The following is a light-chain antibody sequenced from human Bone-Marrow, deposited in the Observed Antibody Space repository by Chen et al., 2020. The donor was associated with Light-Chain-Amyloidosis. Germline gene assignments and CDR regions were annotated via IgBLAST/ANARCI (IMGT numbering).Light chain of an antibody. J-gene: IGLJ2*01. Sequence: QSALTQPASVSGSPGQSITISCTGTSSDIGAYNYVSWYQQYPGKAPKLIISDVSNRPLGVSNRFSGSKSGDTASLTISGLQAEDAAEDYCSSHSSSSAPVIFGGGTKLTVL. CDR1: SSDIGAYNY. V-gene: IGLV2-14*01. CDR3: SSHSSSSAPVI. CDR2: DVS.